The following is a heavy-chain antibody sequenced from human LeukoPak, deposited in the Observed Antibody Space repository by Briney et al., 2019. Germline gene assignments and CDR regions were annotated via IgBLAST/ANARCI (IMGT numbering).Heavy chain of an antibody. CDR2: IRSKAYGGTT. J-gene: IGHJ5*02. CDR3: SAHSPPGFWFDP. Sequence: GGSLRLSCTASGFTFGDYAMSWVRQAPGKGLEWVGFIRSKAYGGTTEYAASVKGRFTISRDDSKSIAYLQMNSLKTEDTAVYYCSAHSPPGFWFDPWGQGTLVTVSS. CDR1: GFTFGDYA. V-gene: IGHV3-49*04.